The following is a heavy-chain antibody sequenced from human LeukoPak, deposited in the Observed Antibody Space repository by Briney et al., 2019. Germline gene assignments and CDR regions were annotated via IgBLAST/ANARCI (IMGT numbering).Heavy chain of an antibody. D-gene: IGHD3-22*01. V-gene: IGHV3-23*01. J-gene: IGHJ4*02. Sequence: GRTLRLTSEASALTISSSAMSWVRQAPRKGLDWVSAIIRRGHSTYYADSGQGRFPISRDNPKNTLYLKMNRLRAEDTAVYYCANSPALSYYYDSSGYSFDYWGQGTLVTVSS. CDR1: ALTISSSA. CDR2: IIRRGHST. CDR3: ANSPALSYYYDSSGYSFDY.